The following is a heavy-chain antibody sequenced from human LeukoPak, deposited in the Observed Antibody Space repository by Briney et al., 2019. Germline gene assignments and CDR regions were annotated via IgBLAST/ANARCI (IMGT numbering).Heavy chain of an antibody. Sequence: GRCLRLSFSAFGSTFDDYAMHWVRPAPGKGLGWVSGISWNSGSIGYADSVKGRFTISRDNAKNSLYLQMNSLRAEDTALYYCAKDTHARYSYGYFQHWGQGTLVTVSS. CDR3: AKDTHARYSYGYFQH. CDR2: ISWNSGSI. V-gene: IGHV3-9*01. CDR1: GSTFDDYA. J-gene: IGHJ1*01. D-gene: IGHD5-18*01.